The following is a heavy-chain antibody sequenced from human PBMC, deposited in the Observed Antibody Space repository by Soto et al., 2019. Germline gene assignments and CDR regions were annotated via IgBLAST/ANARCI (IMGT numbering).Heavy chain of an antibody. Sequence: GASVKVSCKASGFTFTSSAVQWVRQARGQRLEWIGWIVVGSGNTNYAQKFQERVTITRDMSTSTAYMELSSLRSEDTAVYYCAADPSFTIFGYYGMDVWGQGTTVTVSS. J-gene: IGHJ6*02. CDR1: GFTFTSSA. CDR3: AADPSFTIFGYYGMDV. CDR2: IVVGSGNT. D-gene: IGHD3-3*01. V-gene: IGHV1-58*01.